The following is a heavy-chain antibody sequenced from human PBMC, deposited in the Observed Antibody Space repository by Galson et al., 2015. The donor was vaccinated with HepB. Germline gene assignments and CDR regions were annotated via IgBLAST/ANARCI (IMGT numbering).Heavy chain of an antibody. D-gene: IGHD2-21*01. CDR1: GFTFSSYS. J-gene: IGHJ4*02. CDR3: AVNIVVVF. Sequence: SLRLSCAASGFTFSSYSMNWVRQAPGKGLEWVSSISSRSSYIYYADSVKGRFTISRDNAKNSLYLQMNSLRAEDTAVYYCAVNIVVVFWGQGTLVTVSS. V-gene: IGHV3-21*01. CDR2: ISSRSSYI.